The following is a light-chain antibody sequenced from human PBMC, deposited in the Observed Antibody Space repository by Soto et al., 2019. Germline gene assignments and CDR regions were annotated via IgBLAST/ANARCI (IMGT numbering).Light chain of an antibody. CDR3: QHYGSSPWT. J-gene: IGKJ1*01. Sequence: EIVLTQSPGTLSLSPGERATPSCRASQSVGGSYLAWFQQKPGQAPRLLIYVASTRATGVPDRFSGSGSATDFSLTINRLEPEDFAVYYCQHYGSSPWTFGQGTKVEIK. V-gene: IGKV3-20*01. CDR1: QSVGGSY. CDR2: VAS.